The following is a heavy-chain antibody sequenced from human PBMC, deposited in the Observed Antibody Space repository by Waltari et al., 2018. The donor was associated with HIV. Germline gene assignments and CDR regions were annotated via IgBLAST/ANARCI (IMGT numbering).Heavy chain of an antibody. D-gene: IGHD3-22*01. CDR3: ARPLVEDDSSSACGY. CDR1: GYPFPGYH. Sequence: QVPLLQSGAEVKHPGAPAQASCKCSGYPFPGYHQPRVRPARGQGLEWKGWINPNSGGTNYAQKFQGRVTMTRDTSISTAYMELSRLGSDDTAVYYCARPLVEDDSSSACGYWGQGTLVTVSS. CDR2: INPNSGGT. J-gene: IGHJ4*02. V-gene: IGHV1-2*02.